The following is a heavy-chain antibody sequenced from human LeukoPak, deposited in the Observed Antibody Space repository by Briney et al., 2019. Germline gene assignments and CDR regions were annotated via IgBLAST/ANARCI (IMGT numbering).Heavy chain of an antibody. J-gene: IGHJ6*02. CDR3: ASELRYFDWPRTYYYYGMDV. CDR1: GYTFTSYY. V-gene: IGHV1-46*03. CDR2: INPSGGST. Sequence: ASVKVSCKASGYTFTSYYMHWVRQAPGQGLEWMGIINPSGGSTSYAQKFQGRVTMTRDTSTSTVYMELSSLRSEDTAVYYCASELRYFDWPRTYYYYGMDVWGQGTTVTVSS. D-gene: IGHD3-9*01.